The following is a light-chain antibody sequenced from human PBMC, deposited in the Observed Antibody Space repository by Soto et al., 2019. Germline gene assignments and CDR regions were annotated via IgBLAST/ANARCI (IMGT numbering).Light chain of an antibody. J-gene: IGKJ2*01. CDR1: RSVSSSY. CDR2: GAS. Sequence: EVVLTLSPVTLPLSPGERATFSCRASRSVSSSYLAWYQQKPGQAPRVLIHGASSRATGIPDRFSGSGSGTDFTLTISRLEPEDFAVYFCQQYGNPPPNAFGQGTKVDIK. V-gene: IGKV3-20*01. CDR3: QQYGNPPPNA.